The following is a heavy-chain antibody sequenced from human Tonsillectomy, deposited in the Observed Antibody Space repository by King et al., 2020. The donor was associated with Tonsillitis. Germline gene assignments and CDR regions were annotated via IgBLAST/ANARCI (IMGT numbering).Heavy chain of an antibody. J-gene: IGHJ6*03. CDR2: INHSGST. CDR1: GGSFSGYY. Sequence: VQLQQWGAGLLKPSETLSLTCAVYGGSFSGYYWSWIRQPPGKGLEWIGEINHSGSTNYNPSLKSRVTLSVDTSKNQFSLKLRSVTAADPAVYYCARGGNVVVPAAIKYYYYYMDVWGKGTTVTVSS. CDR3: ARGGNVVVPAAIKYYYYYMDV. V-gene: IGHV4-34*01. D-gene: IGHD2-2*01.